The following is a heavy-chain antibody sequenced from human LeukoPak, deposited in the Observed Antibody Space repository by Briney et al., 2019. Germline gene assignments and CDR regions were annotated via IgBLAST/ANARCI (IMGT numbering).Heavy chain of an antibody. J-gene: IGHJ4*02. Sequence: GASVKVSCKASGYTFTSYYMHWVRQAPGQGLEWMGIINPSGGRTSYAQKFQGRVTMTRDTSTSTFYMELSSLRSEDTAVYYCARGRTYYYDSSGYVLCYWGQGTLVTVSS. CDR1: GYTFTSYY. CDR3: ARGRTYYYDSSGYVLCY. CDR2: INPSGGRT. V-gene: IGHV1-46*01. D-gene: IGHD3-22*01.